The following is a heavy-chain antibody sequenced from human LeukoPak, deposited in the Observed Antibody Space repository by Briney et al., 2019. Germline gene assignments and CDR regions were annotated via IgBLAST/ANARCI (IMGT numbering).Heavy chain of an antibody. CDR2: IHGDGIST. CDR1: GFTFSKYL. Sequence: GGSLRLSCAASGFTFSKYLMHWVRQAPGKGLVWVSRIHGDGISTTYADSVKGRFTISRDNAKNTLYLQMNSLRGEDTAVYYCARGHIVGATAYFDYWGQGTLVTVSS. J-gene: IGHJ4*02. D-gene: IGHD1-26*01. CDR3: ARGHIVGATAYFDY. V-gene: IGHV3-74*01.